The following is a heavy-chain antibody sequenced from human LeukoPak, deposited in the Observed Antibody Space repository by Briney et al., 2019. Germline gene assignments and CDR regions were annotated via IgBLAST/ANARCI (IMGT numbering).Heavy chain of an antibody. D-gene: IGHD3-22*01. Sequence: GASVKVSCKASGYTFTSYGISWVRQAPGQGLEWMGGIIPIFGTANYAQKFQGRVTITADESTSTAYMELSSLRSEDTAVYYCSGYSIYYFDYWGQGTLVTVSS. CDR2: IIPIFGTA. J-gene: IGHJ4*02. CDR3: SGYSIYYFDY. V-gene: IGHV1-69*13. CDR1: GYTFTSYG.